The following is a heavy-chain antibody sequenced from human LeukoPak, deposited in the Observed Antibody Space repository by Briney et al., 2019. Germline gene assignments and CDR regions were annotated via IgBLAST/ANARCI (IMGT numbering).Heavy chain of an antibody. J-gene: IGHJ4*02. Sequence: ASVKVSCKTSGYTFAGYFVHWVRQAPGQGLEWMGWINPNSGGTNYTKNFQGRVTITRDTSITTAYMELSRPTSDDTALYYCARDQGYGSGGYSFDYWGQGTRVTVSS. CDR2: INPNSGGT. CDR1: GYTFAGYF. CDR3: ARDQGYGSGGYSFDY. V-gene: IGHV1-2*02. D-gene: IGHD3-10*01.